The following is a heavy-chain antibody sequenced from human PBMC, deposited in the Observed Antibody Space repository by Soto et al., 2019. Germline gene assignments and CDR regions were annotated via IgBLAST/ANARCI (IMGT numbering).Heavy chain of an antibody. V-gene: IGHV3-15*01. CDR1: GFTFSNAW. Sequence: EVQLVESGGGLVKPGGSLRLSCAASGFTFSNAWMSWVRQAPGKGLEWVGRMKSKTDGGTTDYAAPVKGRFTISRDHSKSTLYLQMNSLKTEDTAVYYCTTNQWQYNWNEDSDDYWGQGTLVTASS. J-gene: IGHJ4*02. D-gene: IGHD1-20*01. CDR2: MKSKTDGGTT. CDR3: TTNQWQYNWNEDSDDY.